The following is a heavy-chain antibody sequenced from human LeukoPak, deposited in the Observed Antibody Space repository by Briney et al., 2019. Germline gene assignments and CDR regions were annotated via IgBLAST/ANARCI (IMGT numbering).Heavy chain of an antibody. D-gene: IGHD5-18*01. V-gene: IGHV1-69*04. CDR3: ARGYSYGSDYYYGMDV. CDR2: IIPILGIA. CDR1: GGTFSSYA. J-gene: IGHJ6*02. Sequence: SVKVSCKASGGTFSSYAISWVRQAPGQGLEWMGRIIPILGIANYAQKFQGRVTITADKSTSTAYMELSSLRSDDTAVYYCARGYSYGSDYYYGMDVWGQGTTVTVSS.